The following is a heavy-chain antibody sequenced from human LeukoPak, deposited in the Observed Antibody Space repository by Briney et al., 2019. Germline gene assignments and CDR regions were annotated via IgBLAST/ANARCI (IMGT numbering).Heavy chain of an antibody. CDR1: GFAVSSNY. CDR2: IYSGGST. Sequence: GGSLRLSCAASGFAVSSNYMSWVRQAPGKGLEWVSVIYSGGSTYYADSVKGRFTVSRDNSKNTLYLQMNSLRAEDTAVYYCARAPFTYDSSGDSFDIWGQGTMVTVSS. D-gene: IGHD3-22*01. J-gene: IGHJ3*02. V-gene: IGHV3-66*01. CDR3: ARAPFTYDSSGDSFDI.